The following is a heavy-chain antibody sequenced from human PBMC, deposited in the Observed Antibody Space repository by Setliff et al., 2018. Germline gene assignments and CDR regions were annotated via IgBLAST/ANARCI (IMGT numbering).Heavy chain of an antibody. CDR1: GGTVSSYG. D-gene: IGHD6-6*01. Sequence: SVKVSCKASGGTVSSYGISWVRQAPGQGLEWMGGTIPMFGTTNYARKFQGRVTIITDESTSTAYMQLSSLGSEDTAVYYCVREGVHSRSSTDYRYYMDVWGKGTTVTVSS. CDR2: TIPMFGTT. J-gene: IGHJ6*03. CDR3: VREGVHSRSSTDYRYYMDV. V-gene: IGHV1-69*05.